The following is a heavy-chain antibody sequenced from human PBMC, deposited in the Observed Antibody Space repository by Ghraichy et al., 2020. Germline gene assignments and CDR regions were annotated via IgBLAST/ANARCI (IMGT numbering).Heavy chain of an antibody. D-gene: IGHD7-27*01. CDR1: GFTFRKYW. Sequence: GGSLRLSCAASGFTFRKYWMSWVRQAPGKGLEWVANINRDGSDKYSVDSVKGRFTISRDNAHNSLYLQMNSLRAEDTAMYFCVRDYWGAPDYWGQGTLVTVSS. CDR3: VRDYWGAPDY. V-gene: IGHV3-7*01. CDR2: INRDGSDK. J-gene: IGHJ4*02.